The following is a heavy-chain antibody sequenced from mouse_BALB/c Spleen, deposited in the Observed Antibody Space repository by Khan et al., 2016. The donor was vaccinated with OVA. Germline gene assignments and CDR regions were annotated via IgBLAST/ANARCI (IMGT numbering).Heavy chain of an antibody. J-gene: IGHJ4*01. Sequence: VQLQQSGPELVKPGASVKISCKTSGYTFTEYTLHWVKQSHGKSLEWIGVINPKNGVTSYNQKFKGKATLTVDKSSSTAYMEFRSLTSEDSVVLYCARDAGRYWGQGTSVTVSS. CDR1: GYTFTEYT. V-gene: IGHV1-18*01. CDR3: ARDAGRY. CDR2: INPKNGVT. D-gene: IGHD3-3*01.